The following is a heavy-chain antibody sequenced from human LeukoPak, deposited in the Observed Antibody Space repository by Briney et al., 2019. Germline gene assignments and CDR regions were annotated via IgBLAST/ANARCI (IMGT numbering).Heavy chain of an antibody. CDR2: LSVGGGNT. J-gene: IGHJ6*02. CDR3: AKVLWFGELSNPMDV. V-gene: IGHV3-23*01. D-gene: IGHD3-10*01. Sequence: GGSLRLSCAASGFTVNTYAMTWVRQAPGKGLEWVSGLSVGGGNTFYADSVRGRFTISRDNSKNALYLQMNSLRAEDTAVYYCAKVLWFGELSNPMDVWGQGTTVTVFS. CDR1: GFTVNTYA.